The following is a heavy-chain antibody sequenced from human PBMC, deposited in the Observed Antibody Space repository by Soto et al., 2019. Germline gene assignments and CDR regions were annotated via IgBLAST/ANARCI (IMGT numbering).Heavy chain of an antibody. CDR2: IKSKTDGGTT. CDR1: GFTFSNAW. Sequence: GGSLRLSCAASGFTFSNAWMSWVRQAPGKGLEWVGRIKSKTDGGTTDYAAPVKGRFTISRDDSKNTLYLQMNSLKTEDTAVYYCTTDLERVEQQLANDAFDIWGQGTMVTVSS. V-gene: IGHV3-15*01. CDR3: TTDLERVEQQLANDAFDI. J-gene: IGHJ3*02. D-gene: IGHD6-13*01.